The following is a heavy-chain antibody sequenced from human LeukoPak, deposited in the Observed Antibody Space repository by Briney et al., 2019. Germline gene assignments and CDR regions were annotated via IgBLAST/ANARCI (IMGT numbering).Heavy chain of an antibody. Sequence: QSGGSLRLSCAASGFTFSSSARSWVRQAPGKGLEWVSAISGSGFTTYYADSVKGRFTISRDNSKNTLYLQMNSLRAEDTAVYYCAKKNSGSKPLDYWGQGTLVTVSS. CDR3: AKKNSGSKPLDY. CDR2: ISGSGFTT. CDR1: GFTFSSSA. D-gene: IGHD3-10*01. J-gene: IGHJ4*02. V-gene: IGHV3-23*01.